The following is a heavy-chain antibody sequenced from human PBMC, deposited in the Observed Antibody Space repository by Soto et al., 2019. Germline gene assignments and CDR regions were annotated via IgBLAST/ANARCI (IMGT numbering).Heavy chain of an antibody. D-gene: IGHD1-26*01. Sequence: QVKLQKSGPRLGEASQTLSLTATVPNASLPTSGYSWSWVRKPPEKRLKWIGYIYHSGSTFYSPSLQSRLTMSVDTSKNQFSLTLRSVTAADTAVYHCARMSGTYYVPDYWGQGTLVTVSS. J-gene: IGHJ4*02. V-gene: IGHV4-31*03. CDR2: IYHSGST. CDR1: NASLPTSGYS. CDR3: ARMSGTYYVPDY.